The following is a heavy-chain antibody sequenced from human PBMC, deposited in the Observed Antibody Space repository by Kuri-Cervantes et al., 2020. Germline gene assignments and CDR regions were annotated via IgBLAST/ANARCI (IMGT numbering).Heavy chain of an antibody. D-gene: IGHD4-17*01. CDR1: GFTFSSYG. Sequence: GGSLRLSCVTSGFTFSSYGMHWVRQAPGKGLEWVAGILFDGTNTYYGDSVRGRFTISRDNSKNTLYLQMNSLRAEDTAVYYCAKDAVTDEFDYWGQGTLVTVSS. J-gene: IGHJ4*02. V-gene: IGHV3-30*02. CDR3: AKDAVTDEFDY. CDR2: ILFDGTNT.